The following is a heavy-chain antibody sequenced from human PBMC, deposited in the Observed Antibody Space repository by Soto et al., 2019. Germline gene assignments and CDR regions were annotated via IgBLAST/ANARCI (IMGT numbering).Heavy chain of an antibody. CDR2: INAGNGNT. J-gene: IGHJ4*02. V-gene: IGHV1-3*01. D-gene: IGHD3-3*01. CDR1: GYTFTSYA. Sequence: QVQLVQSGAEVKKPGASVKVSCKASGYTFTSYAMHWVRQAPGQRLEWMGWINAGNGNTKYSQKFQGRVTITRDTSASTAYMELSSLRSEDTAVYYCARGGRGRVSAYWHYFDYWGQGTLVTVSS. CDR3: ARGGRGRVSAYWHYFDY.